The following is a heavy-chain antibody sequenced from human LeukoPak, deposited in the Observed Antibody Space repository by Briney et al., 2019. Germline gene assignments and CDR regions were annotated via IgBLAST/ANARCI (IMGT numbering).Heavy chain of an antibody. V-gene: IGHV1-18*01. J-gene: IGHJ4*02. CDR1: GYTFTNYG. Sequence: ASVKVSCKTSGYTFTNYGISWVRQALGQGLEWMGWISPYNGNTIYAQKLQGRVTVTTDTSTSTAYMELRSLRSDDTAVYYCTRTVLDCKNGVCYDYWGQGTLVTVSP. CDR2: ISPYNGNT. D-gene: IGHD2-8*01. CDR3: TRTVLDCKNGVCYDY.